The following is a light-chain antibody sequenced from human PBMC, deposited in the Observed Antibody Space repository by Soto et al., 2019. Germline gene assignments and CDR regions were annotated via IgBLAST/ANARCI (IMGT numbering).Light chain of an antibody. Sequence: DIQLTQSPSSLSASVGERVTLTCLASHSISTYLNWYHQKPGKAPDLLIYAASSLESGVPSRFSGSGSGTDFTLTINSLQPEDFATYYCQQADSFPLTFGGGTKVDIK. J-gene: IGKJ4*01. CDR3: QQADSFPLT. V-gene: IGKV1-39*01. CDR1: HSISTY. CDR2: AAS.